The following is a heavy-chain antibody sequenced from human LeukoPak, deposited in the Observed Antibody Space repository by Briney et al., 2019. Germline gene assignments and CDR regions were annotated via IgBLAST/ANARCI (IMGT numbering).Heavy chain of an antibody. CDR1: GFSFGDDA. J-gene: IGHJ4*02. Sequence: GSLRLSCTASGFSFGDDAWSWFRQAPGRGLEFVSFIRKKGDGETTDYAASVRGRFTISRDDAKSTAYLQMNSLEIEDTALYYCSRGLHDYGDSNYYFDQWGRGTQVTVSS. D-gene: IGHD4-17*01. CDR3: SRGLHDYGDSNYYFDQ. V-gene: IGHV3-49*03. CDR2: IRKKGDGETT.